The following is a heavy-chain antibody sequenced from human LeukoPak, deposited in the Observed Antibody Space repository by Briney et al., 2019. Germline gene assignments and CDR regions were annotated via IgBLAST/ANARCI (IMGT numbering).Heavy chain of an antibody. V-gene: IGHV3-21*01. CDR1: GFTFSSYS. CDR2: ISTSSTYI. D-gene: IGHD2-15*01. CDR3: ARDAAFSAFNM. J-gene: IGHJ3*02. Sequence: PGGSLRLSCAASGFTFSSYSIHWVRQAPGKGLEWVSSISTSSTYIYYADSVKGRFTISRDNAKNSLYLQMNSLRAEDTAVYYCARDAAFSAFNMWGQGTMVTVSS.